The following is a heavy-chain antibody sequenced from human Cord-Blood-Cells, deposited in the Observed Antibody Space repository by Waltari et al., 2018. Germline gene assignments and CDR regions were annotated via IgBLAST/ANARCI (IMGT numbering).Heavy chain of an antibody. CDR2: FDPEDSET. CDR3: ATPRLGYCSSTSCYTYYFDY. V-gene: IGHV1-24*01. J-gene: IGHJ4*02. Sequence: VQLVQSGAEVKKPGASVKVSCKVAGYTLTELSMNWVSKAPGKGLEGKGGFDPEDSETSYAQKFQGRVTMTEDTSTDTAYMELSSLRSEDTAVYYCATPRLGYCSSTSCYTYYFDYWGQGTLVTVSS. CDR1: GYTLTELS. D-gene: IGHD2-2*02.